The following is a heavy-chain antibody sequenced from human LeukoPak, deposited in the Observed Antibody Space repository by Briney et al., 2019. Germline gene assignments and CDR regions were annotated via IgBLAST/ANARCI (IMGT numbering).Heavy chain of an antibody. CDR3: ARGRGDLFRVTRFDY. CDR1: GGSFSGYY. Sequence: SETLSLTCAVYGGSFSGYYWSWIRQPPGKGLEWIGEINHSGSTNYNPSLKSRVTISVDTSKNQFSLKLSSVTAADTAVYYCARGRGDLFRVTRFDYWGQGTLVTVSS. D-gene: IGHD2-21*01. J-gene: IGHJ4*02. CDR2: INHSGST. V-gene: IGHV4-34*01.